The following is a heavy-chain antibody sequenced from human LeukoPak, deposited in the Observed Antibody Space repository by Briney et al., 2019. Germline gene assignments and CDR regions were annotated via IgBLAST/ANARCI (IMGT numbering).Heavy chain of an antibody. CDR1: GFMFNDYA. Sequence: GGSLRLSCAPSGFMFNDYALHWVRQAPGKGLEWVPSISWNSGNMYYVDSVKGRFTISRDNAKNSLSLQMNSLKPEDTALYYCAKGPGLGAGKRYLDLWGRGTLVIVSS. D-gene: IGHD6-13*01. CDR3: AKGPGLGAGKRYLDL. CDR2: ISWNSGNM. J-gene: IGHJ2*01. V-gene: IGHV3-9*01.